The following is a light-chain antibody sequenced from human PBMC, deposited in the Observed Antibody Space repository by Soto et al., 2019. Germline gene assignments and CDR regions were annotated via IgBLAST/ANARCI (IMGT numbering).Light chain of an antibody. CDR3: QQYAGSPPYT. Sequence: EVVLTQSPGTLSLSPGERATLSCRASESVSTNYFAWYQQKQGQAPRLLIFGSSDRATGIPERFSCSGSGTFFTLTIGSMEAEDFAVYYSQQYAGSPPYTFGQGTKLEIK. V-gene: IGKV3-20*01. CDR2: GSS. J-gene: IGKJ2*01. CDR1: ESVSTNY.